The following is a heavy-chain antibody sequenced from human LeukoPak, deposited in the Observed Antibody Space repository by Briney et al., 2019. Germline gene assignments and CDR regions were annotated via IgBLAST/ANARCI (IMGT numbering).Heavy chain of an antibody. Sequence: ASVKVSCEASGYTFTSYGVNWVRQATGQGLEWMGWMNPNSGNTGYAQKFQGRVTMTSNTSISTAYMELTSLTSEDTAVYYCARASSSWYSGYYYAMDVWGQGTTVTVSS. V-gene: IGHV1-8*01. CDR2: MNPNSGNT. D-gene: IGHD6-13*01. J-gene: IGHJ6*02. CDR3: ARASSSWYSGYYYAMDV. CDR1: GYTFTSYG.